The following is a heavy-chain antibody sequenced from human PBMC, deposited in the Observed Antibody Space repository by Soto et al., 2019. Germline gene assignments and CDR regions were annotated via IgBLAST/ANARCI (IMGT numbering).Heavy chain of an antibody. J-gene: IGHJ6*02. Sequence: QVQLVQSGAEVKEPGDSVRVSCEASGYTFTAYHIHWVRQAPGQGLEWMGWINPKFGDTTYAQDFQGRVSMPRDMSISTVYMELSRLPSDDTAIYYCARNMDYYYGRGSGNGHGVWGQGTTVTVFS. V-gene: IGHV1-2*02. CDR1: GYTFTAYH. CDR3: ARNMDYYYGRGSGNGHGV. D-gene: IGHD3-10*02. CDR2: INPKFGDT.